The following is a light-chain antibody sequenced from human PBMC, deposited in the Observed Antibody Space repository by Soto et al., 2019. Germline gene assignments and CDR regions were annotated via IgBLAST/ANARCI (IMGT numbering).Light chain of an antibody. V-gene: IGLV2-14*01. CDR3: SSYTTSTIPLL. Sequence: QSVLTQPASVSGTPGQSITISCTGTSGDFGAYNNVSWYQQHPGKTPKLMIYEVNNRPSGVTNRFSGSKSGNTASLTISRLQAEDEADYYCSSYTTSTIPLLFGGGNKVTDL. J-gene: IGLJ2*01. CDR2: EVN. CDR1: SGDFGAYNN.